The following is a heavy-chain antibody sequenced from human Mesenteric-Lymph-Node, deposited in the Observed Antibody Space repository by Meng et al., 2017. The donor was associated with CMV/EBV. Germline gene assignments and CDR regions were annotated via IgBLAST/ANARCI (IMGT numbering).Heavy chain of an antibody. D-gene: IGHD3-22*01. CDR2: ISSSGSTI. V-gene: IGHV3-48*03. J-gene: IGHJ4*02. CDR3: ARLGYYYGTSGYYPDY. CDR1: GFTFSSYE. Sequence: GESLKISCAASGFTFSSYEMNWVRQAPGKGLEWVSYISSSGSTIHYADSVKGRFTISRDDAKNSLYLQMNSLRAEDTAVYYCARLGYYYGTSGYYPDYWGPGTLVTVSS.